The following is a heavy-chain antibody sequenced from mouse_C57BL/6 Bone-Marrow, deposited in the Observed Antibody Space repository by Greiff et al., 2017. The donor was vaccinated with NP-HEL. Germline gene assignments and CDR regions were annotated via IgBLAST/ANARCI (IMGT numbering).Heavy chain of an antibody. D-gene: IGHD3-3*01. Sequence: VKLMESGAELVKPGASVKLSCKASGYTFTEYTIHWVKQRSGQGLEWIGWFYPGSGSIKYNEKFKDKATLTADKSSSTVYMELSRLTSEDSAVYFCARHEGGPAWFAYWGQGTLVTVSA. J-gene: IGHJ3*01. CDR2: FYPGSGSI. V-gene: IGHV1-62-2*01. CDR3: ARHEGGPAWFAY. CDR1: GYTFTEYT.